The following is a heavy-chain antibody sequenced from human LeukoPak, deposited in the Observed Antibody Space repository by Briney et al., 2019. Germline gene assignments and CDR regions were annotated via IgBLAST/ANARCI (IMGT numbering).Heavy chain of an antibody. CDR2: IHHSGST. J-gene: IGHJ4*02. CDR1: GYSINSGSY. Sequence: SETLSLTCIVSGYSINSGSYWGWIRQPPGKGLERIGSIHHSGSTYYKSSLKSRVTISVDTSKNQFSLKLSSVTAADTAVYYCARVDSTYGYAGGNYFDSWGQGTLVTVSS. CDR3: ARVDSTYGYAGGNYFDS. D-gene: IGHD5-18*01. V-gene: IGHV4-38-2*02.